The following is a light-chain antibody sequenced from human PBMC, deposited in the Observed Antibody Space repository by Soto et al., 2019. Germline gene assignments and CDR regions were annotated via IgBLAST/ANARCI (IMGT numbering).Light chain of an antibody. Sequence: EIVLTQSPPTLSLSPGERATLSCRASQSVSSYLAWYQQKPGQAPRLLIYHASNRATGIPARFSGSGSGTDFTLTISSLEPEDFAVYYCQQRSNWPPITFGQGTRLEIK. J-gene: IGKJ5*01. CDR3: QQRSNWPPIT. V-gene: IGKV3-11*01. CDR1: QSVSSY. CDR2: HAS.